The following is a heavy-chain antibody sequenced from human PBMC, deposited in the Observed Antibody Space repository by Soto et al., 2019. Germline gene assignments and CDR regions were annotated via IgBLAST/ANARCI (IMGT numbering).Heavy chain of an antibody. CDR2: ISGSGGST. CDR3: ANDRYSSQSYYFDY. V-gene: IGHV3-23*01. D-gene: IGHD6-13*01. J-gene: IGHJ4*02. Sequence: EVQLLESGGGLVQPGGSLRLSCAASGFTFSSYAMSWVRQAPGKGLEWVSAISGSGGSTYYADYVKGRFTISRDNSKNTLYLQMNSLRAEDTAVYYCANDRYSSQSYYFDYWGQGTLVTVSS. CDR1: GFTFSSYA.